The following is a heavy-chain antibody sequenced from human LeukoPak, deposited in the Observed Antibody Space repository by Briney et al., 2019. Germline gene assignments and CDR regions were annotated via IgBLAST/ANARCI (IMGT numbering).Heavy chain of an antibody. V-gene: IGHV1-2*02. CDR2: INPNSGGT. Sequence: GASVKVSCKASGYTFTGYYMHWVRQAPGHGLEWMGWINPNSGGTNYAQKFQGRVTMTRDTSISTAYMELSRLRSDDTAVYYCARDSVDTIFGIPRYCWFDPWGQGTLVTVSS. D-gene: IGHD3-3*01. CDR1: GYTFTGYY. CDR3: ARDSVDTIFGIPRYCWFDP. J-gene: IGHJ5*02.